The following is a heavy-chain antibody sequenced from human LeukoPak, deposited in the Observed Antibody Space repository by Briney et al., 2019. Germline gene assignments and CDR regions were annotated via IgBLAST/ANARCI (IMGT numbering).Heavy chain of an antibody. Sequence: SETLSLTCTVSGGSISSGDYYWSWIRQPPGKGLEWIGYIYYSGSTYYNPSLKSRVTISVDTSKNQFSLKLSSVTAADTAAYYCARDGSGSYYFDYWGQGTLVTVSS. CDR2: IYYSGST. D-gene: IGHD6-19*01. V-gene: IGHV4-30-4*08. J-gene: IGHJ4*02. CDR1: GGSISSGDYY. CDR3: ARDGSGSYYFDY.